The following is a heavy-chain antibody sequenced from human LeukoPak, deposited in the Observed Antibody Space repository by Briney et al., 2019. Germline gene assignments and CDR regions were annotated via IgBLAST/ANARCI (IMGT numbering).Heavy chain of an antibody. CDR1: GFTITNSW. Sequence: GGSLRLSCAASGFTITNSWMHWVRQAPGKGLVWVSRISSGGSSPDYADSVKGRFTISRDIAKNTLYLQMSSLRPEDTAVYYCAREADNGDYPMNSWGHGTLVSVSS. CDR2: ISSGGSSP. D-gene: IGHD4-17*01. J-gene: IGHJ5*01. V-gene: IGHV3-74*01. CDR3: AREADNGDYPMNS.